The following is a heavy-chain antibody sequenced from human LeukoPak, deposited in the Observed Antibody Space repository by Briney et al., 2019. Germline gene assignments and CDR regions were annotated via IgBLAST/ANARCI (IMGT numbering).Heavy chain of an antibody. J-gene: IGHJ4*02. CDR1: GFTFSSYG. Sequence: PGGTLRLSCAASGFTFSSYGMSWVRQAPGKGLEWVSAISGSGGSTYYADSVKGRFTISRDNSKNTLYLQMNSLRAEDTAVYYCAKGVYYDTPGYDYWGQGTLVTVSP. CDR3: AKGVYYDTPGYDY. D-gene: IGHD3-22*01. V-gene: IGHV3-23*01. CDR2: ISGSGGST.